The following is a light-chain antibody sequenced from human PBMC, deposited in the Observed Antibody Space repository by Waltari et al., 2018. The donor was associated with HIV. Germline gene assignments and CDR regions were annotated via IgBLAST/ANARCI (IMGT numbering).Light chain of an antibody. V-gene: IGKV3-15*01. CDR3: QQYNYWPPYT. CDR1: QIILAN. J-gene: IGKJ2*01. Sequence: EVVMTQSPATLSVSLGERATLTCRASQIILANLAWYQQKPGQAPRLLFYGASARAAGVPARFTGSGSGTEFTLTISSLQSEDFAVYYCQQYNYWPPYTFSQGTRLDIK. CDR2: GAS.